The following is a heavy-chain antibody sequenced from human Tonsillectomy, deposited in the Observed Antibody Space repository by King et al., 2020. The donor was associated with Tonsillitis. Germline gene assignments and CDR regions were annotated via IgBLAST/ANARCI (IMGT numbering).Heavy chain of an antibody. CDR1: GFTLRRYA. CDR2: ISGDGGTT. V-gene: IGHV3-23*04. D-gene: IGHD6-6*01. J-gene: IGHJ4*02. Sequence: VQLVESGGGLVQPGGSLSLSCAASGFTLRRYAMSWVRQAPGKGLIWVSAISGDGGTTYYADSVKGRLTISRDNSKNTLFLQMNSLRAEDTAIYYCAKGEGSSSFPDYWGQGTLVSVSS. CDR3: AKGEGSSSFPDY.